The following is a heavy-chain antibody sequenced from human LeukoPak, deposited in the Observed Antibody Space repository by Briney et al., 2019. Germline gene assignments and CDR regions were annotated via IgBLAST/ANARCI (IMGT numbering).Heavy chain of an antibody. CDR3: ARDGGSGSYGPNGY. J-gene: IGHJ4*02. Sequence: PSETLSLTCTVSGGSISSSSYYWGWIRQPPGKGLEWIGSIYYSGSTYYNPSLKSRVTISVDTSKNQFSLKLSSVTAADTAVYYCARDGGSGSYGPNGYWGQGTLVTVSS. CDR1: GGSISSSSYY. CDR2: IYYSGST. V-gene: IGHV4-39*07. D-gene: IGHD1-26*01.